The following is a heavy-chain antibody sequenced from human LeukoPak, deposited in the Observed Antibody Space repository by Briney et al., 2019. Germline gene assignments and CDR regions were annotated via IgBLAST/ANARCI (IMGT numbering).Heavy chain of an antibody. J-gene: IGHJ4*02. CDR3: VRDKNYYDNSDPKYHFDY. V-gene: IGHV1-18*01. D-gene: IGHD3-22*01. Sequence: ASVKVSCKASGYTFTSYGISWVRQAPGQGLEWMGWISAYNGNTNYAQKLQGRVIMTTDTSTTTAYMELRSLRSDDTAVYYCVRDKNYYDNSDPKYHFDYWGQGTLVTVSS. CDR1: GYTFTSYG. CDR2: ISAYNGNT.